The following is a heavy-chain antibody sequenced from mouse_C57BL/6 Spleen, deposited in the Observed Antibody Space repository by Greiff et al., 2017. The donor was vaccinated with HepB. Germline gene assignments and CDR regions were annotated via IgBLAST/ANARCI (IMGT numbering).Heavy chain of an antibody. CDR2: INPNNGGT. CDR3: ARSRISFITTVVDAMDY. D-gene: IGHD1-1*01. V-gene: IGHV1-22*01. J-gene: IGHJ4*01. Sequence: EVHLVESGPELVKPGASVKMSCKASGYTFTDYNMHWVKQSHGKSLEWIGYINPNNGGTSYNQKFKGKATLTVKKSSSTAYMELRSLTSEDSAVYYCARSRISFITTVVDAMDYWGQGTSVTVSS. CDR1: GYTFTDYN.